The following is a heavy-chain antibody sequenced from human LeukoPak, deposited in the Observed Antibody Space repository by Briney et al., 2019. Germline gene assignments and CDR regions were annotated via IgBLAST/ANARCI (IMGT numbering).Heavy chain of an antibody. V-gene: IGHV4-34*01. CDR1: GGSFSGYY. J-gene: IGHJ6*03. CDR3: ARQKPMDV. Sequence: SETLSLTCAVYGGSFSGYYWSWIRQPPGKGLEWIGEINHSGSTNYNPSLKSRVTISVDTSKNQFSLKLSSVTAADTAVYYCARQKPMDVWGKGTRSPSP. CDR2: INHSGST.